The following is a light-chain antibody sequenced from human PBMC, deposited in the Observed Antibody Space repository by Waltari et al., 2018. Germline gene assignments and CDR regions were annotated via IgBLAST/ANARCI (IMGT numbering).Light chain of an antibody. V-gene: IGLV2-23*01. CDR1: SSDVGSYNL. CDR3: CVRGGSSWV. Sequence: QSALTQPASVSGSPGQSITISCTGTSSDVGSYNLVSWYQQHPGKAPKFIIYEGTKRPSGVSDRFSGSNSGIPASLTVSRLQAEDEADYSCCVRGGSSWVFGGGTKLTVI. CDR2: EGT. J-gene: IGLJ3*02.